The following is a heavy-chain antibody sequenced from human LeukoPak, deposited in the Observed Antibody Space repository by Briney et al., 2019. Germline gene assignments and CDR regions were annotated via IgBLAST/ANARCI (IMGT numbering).Heavy chain of an antibody. CDR3: ARALGYCSD. V-gene: IGHV4-30-2*01. CDR1: GGSISSGGYS. J-gene: IGHJ4*02. D-gene: IGHD2-15*01. CDR2: IYHSGST. Sequence: PSQTLSLTCAVSGGSISSGGYSWSWIRQPPGKGLEWIGYIYHSGSTYYNPSLKSRVTISVDRSKNQFSLKLSSVTAADTAVYYCARALGYCSDWGQGNLVTVSS.